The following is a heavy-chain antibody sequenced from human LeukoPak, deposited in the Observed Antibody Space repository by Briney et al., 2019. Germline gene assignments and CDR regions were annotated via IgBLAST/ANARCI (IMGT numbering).Heavy chain of an antibody. Sequence: GGSLRLSCAASGFTFSSYWMSWVRQAPGKGLEWVANIKQDGSEKYYVDSVKGRFTISRDNAKNSLYLQMNSLRAEDTAVYYCAREVAAGYSYYYGMDVWGQGTTVTVSS. CDR2: IKQDGSEK. CDR1: GFTFSSYW. V-gene: IGHV3-7*01. J-gene: IGHJ6*02. CDR3: AREVAAGYSYYYGMDV. D-gene: IGHD6-13*01.